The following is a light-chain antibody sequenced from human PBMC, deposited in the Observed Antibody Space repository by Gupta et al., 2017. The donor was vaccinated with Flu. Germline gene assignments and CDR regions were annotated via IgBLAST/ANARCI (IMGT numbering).Light chain of an antibody. J-gene: IGKJ1*01. CDR1: QSGWDISNNKKN. Sequence: SLGERATINVKSIQSGWDISNNKKNLAWYHQEPGQPPRLLIYWASSRQSGVPDRFSGRGSGTDFTLTISSLQPEDVAAYYCHQDNNAPWTFGQGTKVEIK. CDR2: WAS. CDR3: HQDNNAPWT. V-gene: IGKV4-1*01.